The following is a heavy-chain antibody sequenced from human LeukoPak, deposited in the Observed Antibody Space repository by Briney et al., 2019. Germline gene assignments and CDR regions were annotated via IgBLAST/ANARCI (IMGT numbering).Heavy chain of an antibody. D-gene: IGHD3-10*01. V-gene: IGHV4-4*07. CDR3: ARDRYYYGSGSPAFDY. CDR1: GGSISSYY. Sequence: TPSETLSLTCTVSGGSISSYYWSWIRQPAGKGLEWIGRIYTSGSTNYNPSLKSRVTMSVDTSKNQFSLKLSSVTAADTAVYYCARDRYYYGSGSPAFDYWGQGTLVTVSS. J-gene: IGHJ4*02. CDR2: IYTSGST.